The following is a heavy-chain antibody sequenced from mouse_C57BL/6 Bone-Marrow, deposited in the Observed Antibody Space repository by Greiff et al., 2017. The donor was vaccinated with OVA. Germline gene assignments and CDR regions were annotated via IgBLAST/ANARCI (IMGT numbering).Heavy chain of an antibody. V-gene: IGHV1-64*01. J-gene: IGHJ1*03. D-gene: IGHD1-1*01. CDR2: IHPNSGST. Sequence: QVQLQQPGAELVKPGASVKLSCKASGYTFTSYWMHWVKQRPGQGLEWIGMIHPNSGSTNYNEKFKSKATLTVDKSSSTAYMQLSSLTSEDSAVYYCARSPNYYGSSYWYFGVWGTGTTVTVAS. CDR1: GYTFTSYW. CDR3: ARSPNYYGSSYWYFGV.